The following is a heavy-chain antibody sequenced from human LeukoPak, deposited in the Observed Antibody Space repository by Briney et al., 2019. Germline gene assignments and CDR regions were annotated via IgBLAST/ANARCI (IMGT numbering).Heavy chain of an antibody. Sequence: GGSLRLSCAASGFTFSSYSMNWVRQAPGKGLEWVSSISSSSSYIYYADSVKGRFTISRDNAKNSLYLQMNSPRAEDTAVYYCARGRTTTVVTVFDYWGQGTLVTVSS. CDR1: GFTFSSYS. J-gene: IGHJ4*02. D-gene: IGHD4-23*01. CDR3: ARGRTTTVVTVFDY. V-gene: IGHV3-21*01. CDR2: ISSSSSYI.